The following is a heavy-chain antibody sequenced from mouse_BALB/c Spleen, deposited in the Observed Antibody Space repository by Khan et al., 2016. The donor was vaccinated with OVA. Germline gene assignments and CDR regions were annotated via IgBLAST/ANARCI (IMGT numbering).Heavy chain of an antibody. Sequence: QIQLVQSGPELRKPGETVEISCKASGYTFTNFGMNWVKQAPGKGLKWMGWINTYTGEPTYADDFKGRFAFSLETSATTAYLQINNLQHEDTCTYFCSRPPYFSYVMVYWGQGTSVTVSS. CDR1: GYTFTNFG. V-gene: IGHV9-3-1*01. D-gene: IGHD2-10*01. CDR3: SRPPYFSYVMVY. CDR2: INTYTGEP. J-gene: IGHJ4*01.